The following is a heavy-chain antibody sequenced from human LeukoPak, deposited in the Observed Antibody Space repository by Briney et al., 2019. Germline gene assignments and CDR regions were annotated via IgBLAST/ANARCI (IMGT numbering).Heavy chain of an antibody. J-gene: IGHJ3*01. CDR3: TTDAEYDYH. CDR1: GFTFSDYY. Sequence: GGSLRLSCAASGFTFSDYYMSWIRQAPGKGLEWVGRIKSKTDGGTTDYAAPVKGRFTISRDDSKNTLYLQMNSLKTEDTAVYYCTTDAEYDYHWGQGTMVTVSS. D-gene: IGHD5-12*01. CDR2: IKSKTDGGTT. V-gene: IGHV3-15*01.